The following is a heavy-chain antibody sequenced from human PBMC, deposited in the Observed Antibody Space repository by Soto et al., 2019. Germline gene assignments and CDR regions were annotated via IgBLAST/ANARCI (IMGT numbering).Heavy chain of an antibody. CDR1: GYTFTSYG. CDR3: ARGMRYSSSWYSSAFDI. V-gene: IGHV1-18*01. J-gene: IGHJ3*02. CDR2: ISAYNGNT. D-gene: IGHD6-13*01. Sequence: ASVKVSCKASGYTFTSYGISWVRQAPGQGLEWMGWISAYNGNTNYAQKLQGRVTMTTDTSTSTAYMELRSLRSDDTAVYYCARGMRYSSSWYSSAFDIWGQGKMVTVSS.